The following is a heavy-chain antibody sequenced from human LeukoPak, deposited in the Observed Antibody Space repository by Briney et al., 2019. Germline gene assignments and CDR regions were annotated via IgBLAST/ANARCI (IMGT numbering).Heavy chain of an antibody. CDR2: IYPGDSDT. CDR3: ARRGLIAAHPNYYYYYMDV. D-gene: IGHD6-6*01. J-gene: IGHJ6*03. V-gene: IGHV5-51*01. CDR1: GYSFTSYW. Sequence: GESLKISCKGSGYSFTSYWIGWVRQMPGKGLEWMGIIYPGDSDTRYSPSFQGQVTISADKSISTAYLQWSSLKASDTAMYYCARRGLIAAHPNYYYYYMDVWGKGTTVTVSS.